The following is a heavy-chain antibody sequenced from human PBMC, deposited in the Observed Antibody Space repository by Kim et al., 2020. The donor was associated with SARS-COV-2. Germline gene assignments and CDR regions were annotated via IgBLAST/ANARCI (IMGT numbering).Heavy chain of an antibody. CDR3: ARGEEYYDFWSGYYRVTDAFDI. V-gene: IGHV1-69*13. CDR2: IIPIFGTA. Sequence: SVKVSCKASGGTFSSYAISWVRQAPGQGLEWMGGIIPIFGTANYAQKFQGRVTITADESTSTAYMELSSLRSEDTAVYYCARGEEYYDFWSGYYRVTDAFDIWGQGTMVTVSS. D-gene: IGHD3-3*01. CDR1: GGTFSSYA. J-gene: IGHJ3*02.